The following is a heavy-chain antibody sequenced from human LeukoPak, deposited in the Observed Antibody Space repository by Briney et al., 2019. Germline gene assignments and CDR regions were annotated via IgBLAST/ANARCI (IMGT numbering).Heavy chain of an antibody. CDR2: IPHILST. CDR1: GVSFSGYY. D-gene: IGHD6-6*01. CDR3: ARGLNLAMGHYSSSSDPPDY. V-gene: IGHV4-34*01. Sequence: SETLSFNCAVNGVSFSGYYLSWIRQPPAHRLHLIGGIPHILSTNYNPSLKSRVTISVDTSKNQFSLKLSSVTAADTAVYYCARGLNLAMGHYSSSSDPPDYWGQGTLVTVSS. J-gene: IGHJ4*02.